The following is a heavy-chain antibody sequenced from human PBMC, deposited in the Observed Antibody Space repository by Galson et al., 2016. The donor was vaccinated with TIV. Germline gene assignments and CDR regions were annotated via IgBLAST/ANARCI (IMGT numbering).Heavy chain of an antibody. CDR3: ASSSSYHHLVNWFDP. D-gene: IGHD3-16*02. CDR1: GFTFSDYT. CDR2: VSPGSSYI. Sequence: SLRLSCAASGFTFSDYTMTWVRQAPGKGPEWVSSVSPGSSYIYYAASVKGRFTVSRDNAKSSLFLQMNSLRAEDTAMYYCASSSSYHHLVNWFDPWGQGTLLTVSS. V-gene: IGHV3-21*01. J-gene: IGHJ5*02.